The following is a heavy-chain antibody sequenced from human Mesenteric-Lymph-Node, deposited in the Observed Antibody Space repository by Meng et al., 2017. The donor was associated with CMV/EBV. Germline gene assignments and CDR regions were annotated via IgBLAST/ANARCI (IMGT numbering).Heavy chain of an antibody. Sequence: QLRRGESGPGQVKPSETLSLTCTVSGDSISSFYYWGWIRQPPGRGPEWIGSVHYTGSTYYSPSLKSRVTVSVDTSKNQFSLRLTSVTAADTAVYYCARPFPSWQSPRLDPFGAWGQGTLVTVSS. D-gene: IGHD6-19*01. CDR1: GDSISSFYY. CDR3: ARPFPSWQSPRLDPFGA. J-gene: IGHJ5*02. V-gene: IGHV4-39*01. CDR2: VHYTGST.